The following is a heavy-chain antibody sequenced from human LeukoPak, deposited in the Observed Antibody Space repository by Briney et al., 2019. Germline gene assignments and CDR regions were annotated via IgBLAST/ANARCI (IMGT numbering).Heavy chain of an antibody. D-gene: IGHD2-21*02. CDR1: AFTFSDFS. CDR3: TTSLAGAVTAVYPFDN. CDR2: IKSKTDGGTT. J-gene: IGHJ4*02. V-gene: IGHV3-15*01. Sequence: RPGGSLRLSCAASAFTFSDFSMSWVRQAPGKGLEWVGRIKSKTDGGTTDYAAPVKGRITISRDDSTNTLHLQMNSLKTEDTAVYYCTTSLAGAVTAVYPFDNWGQGTLVTVFS.